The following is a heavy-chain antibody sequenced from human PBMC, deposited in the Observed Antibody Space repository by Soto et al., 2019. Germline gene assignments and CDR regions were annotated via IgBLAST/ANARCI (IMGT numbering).Heavy chain of an antibody. Sequence: LRLSCAASGFTFSNAWMSWVRQAPGKGLEWVGRIKSESDGGTTDYVAPVKGRFTISRDDSKNTVYLQMISLKIEDTAVYYCARFAAMVLFDPWGQGTLLTVSS. CDR3: ARFAAMVLFDP. CDR1: GFTFSNAW. V-gene: IGHV3-15*01. J-gene: IGHJ5*02. D-gene: IGHD5-18*01. CDR2: IKSESDGGTT.